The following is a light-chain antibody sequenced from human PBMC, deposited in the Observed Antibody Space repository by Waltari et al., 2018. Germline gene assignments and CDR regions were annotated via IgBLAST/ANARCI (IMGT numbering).Light chain of an antibody. CDR1: SGHSSNV. CDR3: QTGGHGTWV. J-gene: IGLJ3*02. V-gene: IGLV4-69*01. Sequence: QLVLTQSPSASASLGASVKLTCTLSSGHSSNVIAWLQQQPKKGPRYLMKVNSDGSHNKGDEIPARFSGSSSVAERYLTISSLHSEDEADYYCQTGGHGTWVFGGGTKLTVL. CDR2: VNSDGSH.